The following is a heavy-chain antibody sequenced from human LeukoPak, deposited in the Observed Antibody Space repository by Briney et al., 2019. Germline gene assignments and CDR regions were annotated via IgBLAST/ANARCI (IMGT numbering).Heavy chain of an antibody. CDR2: ISSSSNYI. V-gene: IGHV3-21*01. Sequence: PGGSLRLSCAASGFTFSTYTMNWVRQAPGKGLEWISSISSSSNYIYYADSVRGRFTISRDNAKKSMYLQMNSLRAEDTAVYYCAREEYYDFLHPADYWGQGTLVTVSS. J-gene: IGHJ4*02. CDR3: AREEYYDFLHPADY. CDR1: GFTFSTYT. D-gene: IGHD3-9*01.